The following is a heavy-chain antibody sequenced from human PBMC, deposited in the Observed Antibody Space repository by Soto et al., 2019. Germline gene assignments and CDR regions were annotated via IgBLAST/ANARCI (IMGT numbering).Heavy chain of an antibody. CDR2: VNHNGRN. D-gene: IGHD6-19*01. CDR3: ARGGSSDWQVAFDF. J-gene: IGHJ3*01. CDR1: GGSFSGYF. V-gene: IGHV4-34*01. Sequence: SETLSLTCAVYGGSFSGYFWNWIRQTPGKGLEWIGKVNHNGRNNYNPSLKSRVTISLDMSKNQISLKLTSVAAADTAVYYCARGGSSDWQVAFDFWGQGTMVTVSS.